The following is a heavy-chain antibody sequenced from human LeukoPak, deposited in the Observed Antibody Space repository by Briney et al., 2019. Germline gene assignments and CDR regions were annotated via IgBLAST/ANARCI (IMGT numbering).Heavy chain of an antibody. CDR2: IYPGGSDT. Sequence: GESLKISCKGSGSSFTSYWIGWVRQLPGKGLEWMGIIYPGGSDTRYSPSFQGQVTISADKSITTAYLQWSSLKASDTAMYYCARHYGYSYGTLYLDYWGQGTLVTVSS. D-gene: IGHD5-18*01. V-gene: IGHV5-51*01. CDR3: ARHYGYSYGTLYLDY. J-gene: IGHJ4*02. CDR1: GSSFTSYW.